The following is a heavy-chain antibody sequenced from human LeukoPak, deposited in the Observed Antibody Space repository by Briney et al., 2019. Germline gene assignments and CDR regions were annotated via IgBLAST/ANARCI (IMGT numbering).Heavy chain of an antibody. CDR3: AREYYDSSGYYPWDY. V-gene: IGHV1-46*03. J-gene: IGHJ4*02. CDR1: GYTFTSCY. D-gene: IGHD3-22*01. Sequence: ASVKVSCKASGYTFTSCYMHWVRQAPGQGLEWMGIINPSGGSTSYAQKFQGRVTMTRDTSTSTVYMELSSLRSEDTAVYYCAREYYDSSGYYPWDYWGQGTLVTVSS. CDR2: INPSGGST.